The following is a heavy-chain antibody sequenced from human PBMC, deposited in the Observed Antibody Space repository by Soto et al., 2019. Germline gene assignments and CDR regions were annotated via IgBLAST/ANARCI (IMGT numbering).Heavy chain of an antibody. Sequence: PSETLSLTCAVYGGSFSGYYWSWIRQPAGKGLEWIGRIYTSGSTNYNPSLKSRVTMSVDTSKNQFSLKLSSVTAADTAVYYCARASIAARPYGSSWYPLFDYWGQGTLVTVSS. CDR2: IYTSGST. V-gene: IGHV4-59*10. J-gene: IGHJ4*02. CDR3: ARASIAARPYGSSWYPLFDY. CDR1: GGSFSGYY. D-gene: IGHD6-13*01.